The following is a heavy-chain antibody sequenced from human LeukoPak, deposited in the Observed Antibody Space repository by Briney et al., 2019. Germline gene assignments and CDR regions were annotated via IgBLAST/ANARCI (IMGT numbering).Heavy chain of an antibody. Sequence: PGGSLRLSCAASGFTFSSHSMNWVRQAPGKGLEWVSAISGSGGSTYYADSVKGRFTISRDNSKNTLYLQMNSLRAEDTAVYYCAKDRGIVGATDYWGQGTLVTVSS. CDR2: ISGSGGST. CDR1: GFTFSSHS. CDR3: AKDRGIVGATDY. D-gene: IGHD1-26*01. J-gene: IGHJ4*02. V-gene: IGHV3-23*01.